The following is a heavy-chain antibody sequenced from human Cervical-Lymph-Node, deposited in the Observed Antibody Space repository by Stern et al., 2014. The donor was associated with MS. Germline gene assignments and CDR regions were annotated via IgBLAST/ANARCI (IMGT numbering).Heavy chain of an antibody. Sequence: QLQLQESGPGLVKPSETLSLTCTVSGGSISSSSYYWGWIRQPPGKGLEWIGSLYYSGRTYYNPSLKSRVTISVDTSKHQFSLKLSSVTAADTAVYYCARWAYSSGWYNWFDPWGQGTLVTVSS. CDR2: LYYSGRT. CDR3: ARWAYSSGWYNWFDP. D-gene: IGHD3-22*01. CDR1: GGSISSSSYY. J-gene: IGHJ5*02. V-gene: IGHV4-39*01.